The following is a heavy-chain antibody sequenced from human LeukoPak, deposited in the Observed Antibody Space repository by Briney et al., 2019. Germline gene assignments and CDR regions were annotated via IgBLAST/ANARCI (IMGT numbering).Heavy chain of an antibody. V-gene: IGHV1-46*01. CDR2: INPSGGST. Sequence: ASVKVSCKASGYTFTSYYVHWVRQAPGQGLEWMGIINPSGGSTSYAQKFQGRVTMTRDTSTSTVYMELSSLRSEDTAVYYCARDRSRYYGLDPWGQGTLVTVSS. J-gene: IGHJ5*02. D-gene: IGHD2/OR15-2a*01. CDR1: GYTFTSYY. CDR3: ARDRSRYYGLDP.